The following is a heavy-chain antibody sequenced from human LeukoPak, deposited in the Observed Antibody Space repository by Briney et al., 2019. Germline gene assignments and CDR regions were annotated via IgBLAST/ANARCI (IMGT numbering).Heavy chain of an antibody. V-gene: IGHV3-74*01. D-gene: IGHD5-12*01. J-gene: IGHJ4*02. CDR1: GFTFSSYW. CDR3: ARGWATTQYTYYFDY. Sequence: GGSLRLSCAASGFTFSSYWIHWVRQGPGKGLVWVSRINSDGSAKTYADSVKGRFTISRDNSKNTLYLQMNSLRAEDTAVYYCARGWATTQYTYYFDYWGQGTLVTVSS. CDR2: INSDGSAK.